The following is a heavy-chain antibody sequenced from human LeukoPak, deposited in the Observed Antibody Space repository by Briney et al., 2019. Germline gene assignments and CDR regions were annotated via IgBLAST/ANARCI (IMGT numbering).Heavy chain of an antibody. J-gene: IGHJ4*02. D-gene: IGHD1-1*01. CDR2: ITGSGDTI. Sequence: PGGSLRLSCAASGFTFSNYEMNWVRQAPGKGLDWVSYITGSGDTIYYADSVRGRFTISRDNAKKSLYLQMNSLRAEDTAVYYCAKDVTTGTLALDYWGQGILVTVSS. CDR3: AKDVTTGTLALDY. V-gene: IGHV3-48*03. CDR1: GFTFSNYE.